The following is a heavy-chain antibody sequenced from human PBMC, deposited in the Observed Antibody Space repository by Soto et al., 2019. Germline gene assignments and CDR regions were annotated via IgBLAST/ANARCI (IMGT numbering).Heavy chain of an antibody. CDR3: ARHAVHSSGLPHN. D-gene: IGHD6-19*01. CDR1: GGSISSSSYY. CDR2: IYYSGST. V-gene: IGHV4-39*01. Sequence: QLQLQESGPGLVKPSETLSLTCTVSGGSISSSSYYWGWIRQPPGKGLEWIGSIYYSGSTYYNPSLKSRITISVHTPKNQFSLKLTSVTADETAVYYCARHAVHSSGLPHNWGQRTLVTVSS. J-gene: IGHJ4*02.